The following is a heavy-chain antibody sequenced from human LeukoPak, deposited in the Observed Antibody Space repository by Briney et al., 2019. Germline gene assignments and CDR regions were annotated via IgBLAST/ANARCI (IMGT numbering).Heavy chain of an antibody. CDR1: GFTFSSYA. Sequence: GGSLRLSCAASGFTFSSYAMRWLRDARGKGVEWGSAISGCGGSTYCAEVVKGRFTISRDNSKNTLYLQMNSLRAEDTAVYYCAKEVLLWFGELEDYWGQGALVTVSS. CDR3: AKEVLLWFGELEDY. V-gene: IGHV3-23*01. D-gene: IGHD3-10*01. J-gene: IGHJ4*02. CDR2: ISGCGGST.